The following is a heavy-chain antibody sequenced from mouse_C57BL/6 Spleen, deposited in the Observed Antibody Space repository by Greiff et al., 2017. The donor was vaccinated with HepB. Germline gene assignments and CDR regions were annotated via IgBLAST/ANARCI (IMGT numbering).Heavy chain of an antibody. CDR2: IHPNSGST. Sequence: VQLQQSGAELVKPGASVKLSCKASGYTFTSYWMHWVKQRPGQGLEWIGMIHPNSGSTNYNEKFKSKATLTVDKSSSTAYMQLSSLTSEDSAVYYCARALLRNDAMDYGGQGTSVTVSS. V-gene: IGHV1-64*01. CDR1: GYTFTSYW. D-gene: IGHD1-1*01. J-gene: IGHJ4*01. CDR3: ARALLRNDAMDY.